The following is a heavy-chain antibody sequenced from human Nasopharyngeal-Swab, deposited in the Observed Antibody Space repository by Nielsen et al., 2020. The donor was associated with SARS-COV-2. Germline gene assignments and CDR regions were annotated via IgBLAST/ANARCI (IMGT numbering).Heavy chain of an antibody. CDR2: IYHSGST. CDR3: ARVFGVVNPYYYYYYYMDV. D-gene: IGHD3-3*01. Sequence: SQTLSLTCAVSGYSISSGYYWGWIRQPPGKGLEWIGSIYHSGSTYYNPSLKSRVTISVDTSKNQFSLKLSSVTAADTAVYYCARVFGVVNPYYYYYYYMDVWGKGTTVTVSS. J-gene: IGHJ6*03. CDR1: GYSISSGYY. V-gene: IGHV4-38-2*01.